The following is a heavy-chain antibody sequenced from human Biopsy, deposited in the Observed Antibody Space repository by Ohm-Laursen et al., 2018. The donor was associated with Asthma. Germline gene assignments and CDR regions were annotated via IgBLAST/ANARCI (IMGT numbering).Heavy chain of an antibody. Sequence: SLRLSCAASRFTYEMHWVRQAPGKGLEWVAVISYDGSSIYYADSVKGRFTISRDNSKNTLSLQMNSLTPEDTAVYYCARTYYDFLTGQVNDAFAIWGQGTMVTVSS. CDR1: RFTYE. CDR2: ISYDGSSI. D-gene: IGHD3-9*01. CDR3: ARTYYDFLTGQVNDAFAI. J-gene: IGHJ3*02. V-gene: IGHV3-30-3*01.